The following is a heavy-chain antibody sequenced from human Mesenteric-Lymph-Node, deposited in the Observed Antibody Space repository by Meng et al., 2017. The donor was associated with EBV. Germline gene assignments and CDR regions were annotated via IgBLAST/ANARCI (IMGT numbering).Heavy chain of an antibody. CDR2: IIPISGTT. Sequence: QVQLVQSGAEGKKPGSSVKVACKASGDNFVSYGISWVRQAPGLGPEWLGWIIPISGTTNYAQKFQGRVTITADEYTTTAYMELSSLRSEDTAVYYCAKGPITPYYFVYWGQGSMVTVS. V-gene: IGHV1-69*01. CDR1: GDNFVSYG. J-gene: IGHJ4*02. CDR3: AKGPITPYYFVY. D-gene: IGHD2-15*01.